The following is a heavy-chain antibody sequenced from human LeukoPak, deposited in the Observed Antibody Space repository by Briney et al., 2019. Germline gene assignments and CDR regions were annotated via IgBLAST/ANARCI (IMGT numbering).Heavy chain of an antibody. V-gene: IGHV1-2*02. CDR2: IEPINGGT. J-gene: IGHJ4*02. Sequence: ASVKVSCKASGYTFSGYYMHWVRQAPGQGLEWMGWIEPINGGTTYAQKFQGRVSMTRDTSISTAYMELRGLKSDDTAVYYCARDLFWTGYYYFDYWGQGTLVTVSS. CDR1: GYTFSGYY. CDR3: ARDLFWTGYYYFDY. D-gene: IGHD3/OR15-3a*01.